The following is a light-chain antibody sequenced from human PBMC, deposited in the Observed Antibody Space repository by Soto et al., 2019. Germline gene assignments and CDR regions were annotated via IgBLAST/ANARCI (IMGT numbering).Light chain of an antibody. V-gene: IGKV3D-15*01. J-gene: IGKJ5*01. CDR3: QQYHNWPPIT. CDR2: GAS. CDR1: QFVSSN. Sequence: IVMTQSPATLSVSPGERATLSCRASQFVSSNLAWYQQKPGQAPRLLIYGASTRATGIPARFSGSGSGTEFTLTISNLQSEDFAVYFCQQYHNWPPITFGQGTRLEIK.